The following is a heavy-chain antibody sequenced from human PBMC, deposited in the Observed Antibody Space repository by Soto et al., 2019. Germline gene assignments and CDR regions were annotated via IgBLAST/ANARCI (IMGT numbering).Heavy chain of an antibody. D-gene: IGHD5-18*01. Sequence: QVQLQESGPGLVKPSQTLSLTCTVSGGSISSGGYYWSWIRQHPGKGLEWIGYIYYSGSTYYNPSLRSRVTISVETSKTQCSLKLSSVNAADTAVYYCARSGYSYGPNPLLYWGQGTLVPVSS. J-gene: IGHJ4*02. CDR2: IYYSGST. V-gene: IGHV4-31*03. CDR1: GGSISSGGYY. CDR3: ARSGYSYGPNPLLY.